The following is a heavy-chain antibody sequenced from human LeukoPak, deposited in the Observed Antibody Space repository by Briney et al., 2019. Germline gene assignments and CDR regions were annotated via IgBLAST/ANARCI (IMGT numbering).Heavy chain of an antibody. CDR1: GGSISSYY. Sequence: SETLSLTCTVSGGSISSYYWSWIRQPPGKGLEWLGHIYYSGSTNYNPFLKSRVTISVDTSKNQFSLKLSSVTAADTAVYYCARHVPPYDYGGNSEENYFDYWGQGTLVTVSS. CDR2: IYYSGST. D-gene: IGHD4-23*01. V-gene: IGHV4-59*08. CDR3: ARHVPPYDYGGNSEENYFDY. J-gene: IGHJ4*02.